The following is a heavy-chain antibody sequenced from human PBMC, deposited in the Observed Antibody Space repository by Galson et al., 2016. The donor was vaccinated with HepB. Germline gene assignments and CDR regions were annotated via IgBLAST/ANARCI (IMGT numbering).Heavy chain of an antibody. D-gene: IGHD6-6*01. V-gene: IGHV3-23*01. CDR3: ARENHWKLGQ. J-gene: IGHJ4*02. Sequence: SLRLSCAASGFTFNNYGMTWVRQAPGKGLEVVSSISRSGDSTDYADSVKGRFIISRDNAKDSLYLQMNSLRAEDTAVYYCARENHWKLGQWGQGTLVTVSS. CDR2: ISRSGDST. CDR1: GFTFNNYG.